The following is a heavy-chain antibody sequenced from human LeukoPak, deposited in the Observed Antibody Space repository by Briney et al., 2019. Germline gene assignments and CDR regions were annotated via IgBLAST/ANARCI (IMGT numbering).Heavy chain of an antibody. D-gene: IGHD1-26*01. CDR3: AKDVGMVGATDY. CDR1: GFTFSSYG. J-gene: IGHJ4*02. CDR2: ISYDGSNK. Sequence: GRSQRLSCAASGFTFSSYGMHWVRQAPGKGLEWVAVISYDGSNKYYADSVKGRFTISRDNSKNTLYLQMNSLRAEDTAVYYCAKDVGMVGATDYWGQGTLVTVSS. V-gene: IGHV3-30*18.